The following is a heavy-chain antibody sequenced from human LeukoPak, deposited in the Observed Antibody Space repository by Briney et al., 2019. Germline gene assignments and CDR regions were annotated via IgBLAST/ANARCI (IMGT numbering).Heavy chain of an antibody. D-gene: IGHD1-1*01. CDR2: IYPADSDS. V-gene: IGHV5-51*01. CDR3: ARHTGSTGAFDI. CDR1: GYSFTGYW. Sequence: HGESLKISCKGSGYSFTGYWIGWVRQMPGKGLEWMGMIYPADSDSRYSPSFQGQVTISADKSINTAYLQWSSLKASDTATYYCARHTGSTGAFDIWGQGTMVTVSS. J-gene: IGHJ3*02.